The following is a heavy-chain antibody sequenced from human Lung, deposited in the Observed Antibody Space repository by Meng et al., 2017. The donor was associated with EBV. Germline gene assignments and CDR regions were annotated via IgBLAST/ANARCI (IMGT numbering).Heavy chain of an antibody. V-gene: IGHV3-74*03. Sequence: RLVEARGALGQPGGSLGRSCESSEFTFSRSGMHWVRQVPGEGLVWVSRINEYGSITKYADSVKGRFTISRDNAKNTLYLQMNSLRAEDTGLYFCSRDLAGSDDSWGQGTLVTVSS. CDR1: EFTFSRSG. J-gene: IGHJ5*01. CDR3: SRDLAGSDDS. CDR2: INEYGSIT. D-gene: IGHD1-14*01.